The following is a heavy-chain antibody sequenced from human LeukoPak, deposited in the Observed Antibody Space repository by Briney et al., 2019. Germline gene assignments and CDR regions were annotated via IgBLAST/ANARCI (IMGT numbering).Heavy chain of an antibody. J-gene: IGHJ4*02. CDR2: IHYDGKI. CDR1: GFSVSGKF. Sequence: GGSLRLSCAASGFSVSGKFMSWVRQAPGKWLEWVSIIHYDGKIRYAGSVGGRFTIYRDDSENTLFLQMNSLRVDDTAVYFCASGDGYLQPYWGQGTLVTVSS. V-gene: IGHV3-53*01. D-gene: IGHD2-21*01. CDR3: ASGDGYLQPY.